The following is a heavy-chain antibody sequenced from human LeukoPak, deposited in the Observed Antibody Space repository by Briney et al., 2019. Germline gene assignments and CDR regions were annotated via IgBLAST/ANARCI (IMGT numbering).Heavy chain of an antibody. D-gene: IGHD6-13*01. Sequence: SQTLSLTCAISGDSVSSNSAAWNWIRRSPSRGLEWLGRTYYRSKWYNDYAVSVKSRITINPDTSKNQFSLQLNSVTPEDTAVYYCAGEAAARDAFDIWGQGTMVTVSS. CDR3: AGEAAARDAFDI. CDR2: TYYRSKWYN. J-gene: IGHJ3*02. CDR1: GDSVSSNSAA. V-gene: IGHV6-1*01.